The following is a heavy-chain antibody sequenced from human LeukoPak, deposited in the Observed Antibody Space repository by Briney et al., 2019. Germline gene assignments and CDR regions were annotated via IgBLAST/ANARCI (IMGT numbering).Heavy chain of an antibody. J-gene: IGHJ4*02. CDR2: ISSSSSYI. Sequence: PGGSLRLSCAASGFTFSSYSMNWVRQAPGKGLEWVSSISSSSSYIYYADSVKGRFTISRDNSKNTLYLQMNSLRAEDTAVYYCAKTPCGADCYTTFDYWGQGALVTVSS. D-gene: IGHD2-21*02. CDR1: GFTFSSYS. V-gene: IGHV3-21*04. CDR3: AKTPCGADCYTTFDY.